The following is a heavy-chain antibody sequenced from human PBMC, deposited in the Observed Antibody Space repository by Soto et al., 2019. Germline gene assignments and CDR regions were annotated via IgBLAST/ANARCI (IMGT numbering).Heavy chain of an antibody. CDR3: AIADVTLPPERHGAFDV. J-gene: IGHJ3*01. D-gene: IGHD2-21*02. Sequence: QVQLVQSGAEVKRPGTSLNISWKASGGTFSSYTVSWVRQAPGQGLEWMGRFIPMIGTANYAQNFQGRVTLSADKSATTAYMELSSLTPHDTALYYCAIADVTLPPERHGAFDVWGQGTAVTVSP. CDR2: FIPMIGTA. CDR1: GGTFSSYT. V-gene: IGHV1-69*08.